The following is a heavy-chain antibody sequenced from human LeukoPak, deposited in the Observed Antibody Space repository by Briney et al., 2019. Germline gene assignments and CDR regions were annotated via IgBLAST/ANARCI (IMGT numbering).Heavy chain of an antibody. J-gene: IGHJ4*02. D-gene: IGHD6-13*01. CDR2: FDPEDGET. CDR3: ATGISSSWYPFDY. V-gene: IGHV1-24*01. CDR1: GYTLTELS. Sequence: APVKVSCKVSGYTLTELSMHWVRQAPGKGLEWMGGFDPEDGETIYAQKFQGRVTMTEDTSTDTAYMELSSLRSEDTAVYYCATGISSSWYPFDYWGQGTLVTVSS.